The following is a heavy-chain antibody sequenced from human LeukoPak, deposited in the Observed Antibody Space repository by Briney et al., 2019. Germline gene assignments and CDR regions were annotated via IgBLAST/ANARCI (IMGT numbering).Heavy chain of an antibody. V-gene: IGHV3-7*03. CDR1: GFTFSSYW. J-gene: IGHJ3*02. CDR2: IKQDGSEK. D-gene: IGHD3-22*01. Sequence: GGSLRLSCAASGFTFSSYWMSWVRQAPGKGLEWVANIKQDGSEKYYVDSVKGRFTISRDNAKNSLYLQMNSLRAEDTAVYYCARTMPRRYYDSSGYYRNDAFDIWGQGTMVTVSS. CDR3: ARTMPRRYYDSSGYYRNDAFDI.